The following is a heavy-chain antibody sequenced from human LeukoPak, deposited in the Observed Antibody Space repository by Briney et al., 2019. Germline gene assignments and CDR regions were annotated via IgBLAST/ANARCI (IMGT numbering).Heavy chain of an antibody. CDR1: GFTFDDYT. V-gene: IGHV3-43*01. CDR2: ISWDGGST. J-gene: IGHJ4*02. D-gene: IGHD6-13*01. CDR3: AKGWGAAGINFDY. Sequence: QAGGSLRLSCAASGFTFDDYTMHWVRQAPGKGLEWVSLISWDGGSTYYADSVKGRFTISRDNSKNSLYLQMNSLRTEDTALYYCAKGWGAAGINFDYWGQGTLVTVSS.